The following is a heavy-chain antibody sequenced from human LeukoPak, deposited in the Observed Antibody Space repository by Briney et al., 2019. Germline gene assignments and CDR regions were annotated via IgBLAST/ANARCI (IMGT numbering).Heavy chain of an antibody. Sequence: GGSLRLSCAASGFTFSHFWMSWVRQAPGKGLEWVAYIKKTGSETYYVDSVKGRFTITRDNTRNSLFLQMYSLKAEDTAVYFCAREDGYCSGGNCYSYFDSWGQGTLVTVSS. V-gene: IGHV3-7*01. D-gene: IGHD2-15*01. CDR1: GFTFSHFW. CDR2: IKKTGSET. CDR3: AREDGYCSGGNCYSYFDS. J-gene: IGHJ4*02.